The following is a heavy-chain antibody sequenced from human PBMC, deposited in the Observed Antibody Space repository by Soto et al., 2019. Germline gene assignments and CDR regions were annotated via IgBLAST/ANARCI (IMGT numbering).Heavy chain of an antibody. CDR3: AKDSAGYSSGWYVY. Sequence: QAGGSLRLSCAASGFTFDDYAMHWVRQAPGKGLEWVSGISWNSGSIGYADSVKGRFTISRDNAKNSLYLQMNSLRAEDTALYYCAKDSAGYSSGWYVYWGQGTLVTVSS. D-gene: IGHD6-19*01. V-gene: IGHV3-9*01. CDR2: ISWNSGSI. J-gene: IGHJ4*02. CDR1: GFTFDDYA.